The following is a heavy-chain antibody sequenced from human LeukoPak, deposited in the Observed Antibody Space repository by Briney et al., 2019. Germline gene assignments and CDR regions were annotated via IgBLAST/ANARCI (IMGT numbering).Heavy chain of an antibody. V-gene: IGHV1-69*04. Sequence: ASVKVSCKASGGTFSSYAISWVRQAPGQGLEWMGRIIPILGIANYAQKFQGRVTITADKSTSTAYMELSSLRSEDTAVYYCATSGGVGVATIYSRGALAEVDIWGQGTMVTVSS. CDR3: ATSGGVGVATIYSRGALAEVDI. D-gene: IGHD5-12*01. CDR1: GGTFSSYA. J-gene: IGHJ3*02. CDR2: IIPILGIA.